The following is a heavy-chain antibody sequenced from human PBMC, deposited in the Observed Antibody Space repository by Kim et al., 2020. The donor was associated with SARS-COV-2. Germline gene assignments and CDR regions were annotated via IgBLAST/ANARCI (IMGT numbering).Heavy chain of an antibody. CDR1: GFIFNSYT. Sequence: GGSLRLSCAGSGFIFNSYTINWVRQAPGKELEWVSSIRSGSSHMFYADAVKGRFIISRDDAKNSVFLQMHSLRAEDTAVYFCASAFNLPGYWGQGTLVTV. J-gene: IGHJ4*02. V-gene: IGHV3-21*06. CDR3: ASAFNLPGY. CDR2: IRSGSSHM.